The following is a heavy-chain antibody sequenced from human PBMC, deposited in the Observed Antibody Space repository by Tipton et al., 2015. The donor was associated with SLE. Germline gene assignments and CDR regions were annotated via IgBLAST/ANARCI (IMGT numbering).Heavy chain of an antibody. Sequence: SLRLSCAASGFTFSTYGIHWVRQAPGKGLEWVAVISYDGSNKYYADSVKGRFTISRDNSKNTLYLQMNSLRADDTAVYYCAKDRRYYYGSGSYYGWFDPWGQGTLVTVSS. CDR3: AKDRRYYYGSGSYYGWFDP. D-gene: IGHD3-10*01. V-gene: IGHV3-30*18. J-gene: IGHJ5*02. CDR2: ISYDGSNK. CDR1: GFTFSTYG.